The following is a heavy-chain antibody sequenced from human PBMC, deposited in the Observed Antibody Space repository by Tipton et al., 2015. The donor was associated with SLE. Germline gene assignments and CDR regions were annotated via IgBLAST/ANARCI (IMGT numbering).Heavy chain of an antibody. CDR2: IIPIFGTA. V-gene: IGHV1-69*01. CDR1: GGTFSSYA. CDR3: ASTPLGAYYFDY. Sequence: QSGPEVKKPGSSVKASCKASGGTFSSYAISWVRQAPGRGLEWMGGIIPIFGTANYAQKFQGRVTITADESTGTAYMELSSLRSEDTAVYYCASTPLGAYYFDYWGQGTLVTVTS. D-gene: IGHD7-27*01. J-gene: IGHJ4*02.